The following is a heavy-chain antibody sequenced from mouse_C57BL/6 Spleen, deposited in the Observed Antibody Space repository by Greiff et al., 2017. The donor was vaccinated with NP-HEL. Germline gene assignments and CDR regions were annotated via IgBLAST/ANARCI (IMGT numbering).Heavy chain of an antibody. Sequence: QVQLQQPGAELVKPGASVKLSCKASGYTFTSYWMHWVKQRPGRGLEWIGRIDPNSGGTKYNEKFKSKATLTVDKPSSTAYMQRSSLTSEDSAVYYCARSGYYGNYDWFAYWGQGTLVTVSA. CDR3: ARSGYYGNYDWFAY. V-gene: IGHV1-72*01. CDR1: GYTFTSYW. CDR2: IDPNSGGT. J-gene: IGHJ3*01. D-gene: IGHD2-1*01.